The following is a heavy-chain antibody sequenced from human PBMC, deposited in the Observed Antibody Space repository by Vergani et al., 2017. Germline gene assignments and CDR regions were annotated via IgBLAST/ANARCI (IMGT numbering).Heavy chain of an antibody. D-gene: IGHD6-13*01. CDR1: PRPFSXXX. Sequence: QVPLVQSGPALYTPPSSLPLHXKPXPRPFSXXXXXWGRPPPGKALSSLRRIIPILSIANYAQKFQGRVTITADKSTSTAYMELSSLRSEDTAVYYCARLGSSWYFDLWGRGTLVTVSS. CDR3: ARLGSSWYFDL. V-gene: IGHV1-69*04. J-gene: IGHJ2*01. CDR2: IIPILSIA.